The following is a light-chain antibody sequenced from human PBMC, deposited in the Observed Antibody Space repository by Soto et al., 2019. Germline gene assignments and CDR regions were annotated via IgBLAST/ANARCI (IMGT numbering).Light chain of an antibody. CDR2: DDN. CDR3: GSWDSSLSAYV. Sequence: QSVLTQPPSVSAAPGQKVTISCSGRSSNIGGNSVSWYQQLPVTAPKLLIYDDNKRPSGIPDRFSGSKSGTSATLGITGFQTGDEADDYCGSWDSSLSAYVFGSGTKVT. V-gene: IGLV1-51*01. J-gene: IGLJ1*01. CDR1: SSNIGGNS.